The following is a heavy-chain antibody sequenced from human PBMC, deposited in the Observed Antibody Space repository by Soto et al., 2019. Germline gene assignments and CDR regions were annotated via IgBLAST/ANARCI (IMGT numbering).Heavy chain of an antibody. CDR2: IIPILDIP. D-gene: IGHD2-8*02. J-gene: IGHJ6*02. V-gene: IGHV1-69*02. CDR1: GGTFSRYT. CDR3: ASHFTGVLVLGTSPPGGDNYGWDV. Sequence: QVQLVQSGAEVKKPGSSVKVSCKASGGTFSRYTFTWVRQAPGHGLEWMGRIIPILDIPNYAQNFQGRVTVTADKSTSTAYMGLSSLTSDDTAVYYCASHFTGVLVLGTSPPGGDNYGWDVWGQGTTVTVSS.